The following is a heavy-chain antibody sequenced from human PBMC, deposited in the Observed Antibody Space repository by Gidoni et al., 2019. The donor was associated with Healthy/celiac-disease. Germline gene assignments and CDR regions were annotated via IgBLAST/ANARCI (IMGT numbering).Heavy chain of an antibody. D-gene: IGHD6-13*01. V-gene: IGHV4-61*02. CDR3: ARGRPAGYSSTLFDY. CDR2: IYTSGST. Sequence: QVQLQESGPGLVKPSQTLSLTCTVSAGSISSGSYYWSWIRPPAGKGLEWIGRIYTSGSTNYNPSLKSRVTISVDTSKNQFPLKLSSVTAADTAVYYCARGRPAGYSSTLFDYWGQGTLVTVSS. CDR1: AGSISSGSYY. J-gene: IGHJ4*02.